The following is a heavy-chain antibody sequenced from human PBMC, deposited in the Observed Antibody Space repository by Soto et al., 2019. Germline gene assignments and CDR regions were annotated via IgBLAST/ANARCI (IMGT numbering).Heavy chain of an antibody. D-gene: IGHD2-15*01. Sequence: PGGSLRLSCAASGFTFSSYAMIWVGQAPGKGLEWVSGIDGSGRNTYYADSVKGRFTISRDNSKNTLSVQMNGLRVEDTALYYCAKDGGSVCSGGTCYFQAPDYWGQGTLVTVSS. V-gene: IGHV3-23*01. J-gene: IGHJ4*02. CDR1: GFTFSSYA. CDR3: AKDGGSVCSGGTCYFQAPDY. CDR2: IDGSGRNT.